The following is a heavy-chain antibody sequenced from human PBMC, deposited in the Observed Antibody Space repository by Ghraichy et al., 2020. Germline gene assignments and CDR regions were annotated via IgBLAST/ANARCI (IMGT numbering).Heavy chain of an antibody. CDR1: GFTFSNNW. V-gene: IGHV3-7*03. D-gene: IGHD1-26*01. J-gene: IGHJ4*02. Sequence: GGSLRLSCAASGFTFSNNWMSWVRQAPGKGLEWVANIKQDGSEEYYVDSVKGRFTISRDNAKNSVYLQMSSLRAEDTAVYYCARGVGAPDYWGQGTLVTVSS. CDR3: ARGVGAPDY. CDR2: IKQDGSEE.